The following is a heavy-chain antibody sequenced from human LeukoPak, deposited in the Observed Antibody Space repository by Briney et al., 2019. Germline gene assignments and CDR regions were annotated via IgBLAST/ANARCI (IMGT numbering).Heavy chain of an antibody. D-gene: IGHD5-18*01. CDR3: ARSVDTPMFNPYFFDQ. CDR1: GVSFNDYS. V-gene: IGHV3-21*01. J-gene: IGHJ4*02. Sequence: PGGSLTLSCVTSGVSFNDYSMNWVRQPPGRGLEWVSFIIGSGSFKYNPASLKGLITISRDNAKNSLYLQMTGLRPEDPPVYFCARSVDTPMFNPYFFDQWGQGTLDTVS. CDR2: IIGSGSFK.